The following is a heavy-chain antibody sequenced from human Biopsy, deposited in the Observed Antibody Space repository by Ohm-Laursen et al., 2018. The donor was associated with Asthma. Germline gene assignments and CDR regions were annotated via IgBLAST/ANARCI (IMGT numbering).Heavy chain of an antibody. V-gene: IGHV1-24*01. CDR1: GYSLTDLS. Sequence: GASVKVSCKTSGYSLTDLSTHWVRQAPGQGLEWMGGHDHEEGGTVNARRFQGRVTMTEDTSTDTAYIELSSLSSDDTAVYYCASDFPKDYVRYNFQFWGQGTLITVSS. CDR3: ASDFPKDYVRYNFQF. D-gene: IGHD4-17*01. CDR2: HDHEEGGT. J-gene: IGHJ4*02.